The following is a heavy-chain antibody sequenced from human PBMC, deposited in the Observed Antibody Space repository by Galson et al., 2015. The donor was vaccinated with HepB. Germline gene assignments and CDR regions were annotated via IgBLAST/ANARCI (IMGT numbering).Heavy chain of an antibody. CDR2: IIPIFGTA. Sequence: SVKVSCKASGGTFSSYAISWVRQAPGQGLEWMGGIIPIFGTANYAQKFQGRVTITADESTSTAYMELSSLRSEDTAVYYCARAPWYYDSSGYPLGGYFQHWGQGTLVTVSS. D-gene: IGHD3-22*01. J-gene: IGHJ1*01. V-gene: IGHV1-69*13. CDR1: GGTFSSYA. CDR3: ARAPWYYDSSGYPLGGYFQH.